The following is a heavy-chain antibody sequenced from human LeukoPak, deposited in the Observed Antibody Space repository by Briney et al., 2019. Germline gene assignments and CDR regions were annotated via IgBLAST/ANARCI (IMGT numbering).Heavy chain of an antibody. J-gene: IGHJ2*01. Sequence: PGGSLRLSCAASGFTFSSYGMHWVRQAPGKGLEWVAVIWYDGSNKYHADSAKGRFTISRDNSKNTLYLQMNSLRAEDTAVYYCARDAYYYDSSGYYENWYFDLWGRGTLVTVSS. CDR1: GFTFSSYG. CDR2: IWYDGSNK. V-gene: IGHV3-33*01. D-gene: IGHD3-22*01. CDR3: ARDAYYYDSSGYYENWYFDL.